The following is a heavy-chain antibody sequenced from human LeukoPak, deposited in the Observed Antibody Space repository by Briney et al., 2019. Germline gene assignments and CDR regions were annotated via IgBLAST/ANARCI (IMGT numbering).Heavy chain of an antibody. D-gene: IGHD2-15*01. CDR3: ARDWCSGGNCYQYYFDY. V-gene: IGHV3-74*01. J-gene: IGHJ4*02. Sequence: GGSLRLSCAASGFTFSSYWMHWVRQAPGKGLVLVARINSDGSNTNYADSVKGRFTISRDNAKNTLYLQMNSLRAEDTAVYYCARDWCSGGNCYQYYFDYWGQGTLVTVSS. CDR2: INSDGSNT. CDR1: GFTFSSYW.